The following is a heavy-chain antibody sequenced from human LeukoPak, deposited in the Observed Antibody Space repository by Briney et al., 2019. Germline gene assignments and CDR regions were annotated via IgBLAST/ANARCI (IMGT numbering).Heavy chain of an antibody. V-gene: IGHV4-34*01. J-gene: IGHJ4*02. CDR3: ARALEGLSDFDY. D-gene: IGHD4/OR15-4a*01. Sequence: KPSETLSLTCAVYGGAFSGYYWSWIRHPPGKGLEWIGEINHSGSTNYNPSLKSRVTISVDTSKNQFSLKLSSVTAADTAVYYCARALEGLSDFDYWGQGTLVTVSS. CDR1: GGAFSGYY. CDR2: INHSGST.